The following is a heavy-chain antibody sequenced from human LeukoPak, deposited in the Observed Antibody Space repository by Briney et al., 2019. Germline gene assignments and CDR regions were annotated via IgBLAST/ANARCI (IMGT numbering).Heavy chain of an antibody. D-gene: IGHD3-10*01. CDR3: ARIGLGVSFGSGFDY. J-gene: IGHJ4*02. CDR1: GFTFSSYA. V-gene: IGHV3-30*04. CDR2: ISYDGSNK. Sequence: GGSLRLSCAASGFTFSSYAMHWVRQAPGKGLEWVAVISYDGSNKYYADSVKGRFTISRDDSKNTLFLQMNSLRVEDTAMYHCARIGLGVSFGSGFDYWGQGTLVTVTS.